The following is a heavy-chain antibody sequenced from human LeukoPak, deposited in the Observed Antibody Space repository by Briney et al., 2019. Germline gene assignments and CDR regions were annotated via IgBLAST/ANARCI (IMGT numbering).Heavy chain of an antibody. CDR3: ARDHSEPGVFSDS. V-gene: IGHV3-7*05. D-gene: IGHD1-14*01. CDR2: INQVGSEK. Sequence: PGRSLRLSCAASGFTFNNYVMHWVRQAPGKGLEWVANINQVGSEKYYVDSVKGRFTISRDNAKNSLYLQMNSLRAEDTALYYCARDHSEPGVFSDSWGQGTLVTVSS. CDR1: GFTFNNYV. J-gene: IGHJ4*02.